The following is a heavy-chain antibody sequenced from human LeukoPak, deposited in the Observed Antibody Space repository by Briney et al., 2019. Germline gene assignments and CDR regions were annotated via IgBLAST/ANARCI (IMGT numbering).Heavy chain of an antibody. CDR3: AKGDYGGNSGSFFDY. V-gene: IGHV3-11*01. Sequence: GGSLRLSCAASGFTFSDYYMSWIGQAPGKGLEWVACISSSGSTIYYADSVKGRFTISRDNSKNTLYLQMNSLGAEDTAIYYCAKGDYGGNSGSFFDYWGQGTLVTVSS. CDR1: GFTFSDYY. J-gene: IGHJ4*02. D-gene: IGHD4-23*01. CDR2: ISSSGSTI.